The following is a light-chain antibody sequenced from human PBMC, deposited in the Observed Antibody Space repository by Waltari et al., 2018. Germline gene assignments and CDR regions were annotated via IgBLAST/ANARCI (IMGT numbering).Light chain of an antibody. V-gene: IGLV2-8*01. CDR2: EVI. CDR1: SSALGDYDY. J-gene: IGLJ1*01. CDR3: CSYAGTNNFYV. Sequence: QSALTQPPSASGSPGESVTISCTGTSSALGDYDYVSWYQQHPGKAPKPMIYEVIKRPSGVPDRFSGSKSGNTASLTVSGLQAEDEADYYCCSYAGTNNFYVFGTGTKVTVL.